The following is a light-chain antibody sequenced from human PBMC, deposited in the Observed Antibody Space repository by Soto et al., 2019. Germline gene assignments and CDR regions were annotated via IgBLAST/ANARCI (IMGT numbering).Light chain of an antibody. CDR3: SAYTVSRTYV. V-gene: IGLV2-14*03. J-gene: IGLJ1*01. Sequence: QSVRTQPACVSGSPGQSITISYTRTSSDVGAYNFVSWHQQHPGKAPKLMIYNVYDRPSGISYRFSGSKSGNTASLTISGLQGEDEADYYCSAYTVSRTYVFGTGTKVTVL. CDR2: NVY. CDR1: SSDVGAYNF.